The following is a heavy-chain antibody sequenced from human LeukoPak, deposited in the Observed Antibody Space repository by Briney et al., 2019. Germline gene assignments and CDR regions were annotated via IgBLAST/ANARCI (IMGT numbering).Heavy chain of an antibody. V-gene: IGHV1-8*03. CDR2: MNPNSGYT. D-gene: IGHD6-19*01. CDR1: GYTFTTYD. Sequence: AASVKVSCKASGYTFTTYDINWVRQATGQGLEWMGWMNPNSGYTGYAQKFQGRVTITSDTSISTAYMELSSLRSEDTAVYYCARVAGSIDYWGQGTLVTVSS. CDR3: ARVAGSIDY. J-gene: IGHJ4*02.